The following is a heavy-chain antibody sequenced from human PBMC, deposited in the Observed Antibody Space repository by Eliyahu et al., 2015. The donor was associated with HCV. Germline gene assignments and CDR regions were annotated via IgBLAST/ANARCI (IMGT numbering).Heavy chain of an antibody. CDR1: GYTFTSYG. J-gene: IGHJ4*02. Sequence: QVQLVQSGAEXKKPGASVKVSCXXSGYTFTSYGISWVRQAPGQGLEWMGWISAYNGNTNXAQKLQGRVTMTTDTSTSXAYMELRSXRSDDTAVYYCARFVKRWGEDYWGQGTLVTVSS. V-gene: IGHV1-18*01. CDR2: ISAYNGNT. D-gene: IGHD3-16*01. CDR3: ARFVKRWGEDY.